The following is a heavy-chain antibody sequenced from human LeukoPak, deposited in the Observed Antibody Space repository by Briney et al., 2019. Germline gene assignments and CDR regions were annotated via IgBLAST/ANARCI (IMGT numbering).Heavy chain of an antibody. D-gene: IGHD4-11*01. V-gene: IGHV3-48*01. CDR2: ISSSSSTI. CDR3: ARDTNSNYGMDFYYYMDV. J-gene: IGHJ6*03. CDR1: GFTFSSYS. Sequence: GGSLRLSCAASGFTFSSYSMNWVRQAPGKGLEWVSYISSSSSTIYYADSVKGRFTISRDNAKNSLYLQMNSLRAEDTAVYYCARDTNSNYGMDFYYYMDVWGKGTTVTVSS.